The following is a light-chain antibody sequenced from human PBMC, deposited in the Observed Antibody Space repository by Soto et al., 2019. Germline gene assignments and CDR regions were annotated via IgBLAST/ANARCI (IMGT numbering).Light chain of an antibody. V-gene: IGLV1-44*01. CDR3: AAWDDSLSVYV. Sequence: QSVLAQPPSASGTPGQRVTISCSGSTSNIGSNTVNWYQHLPGTAPKLLIYTSTQRPSGVPDRFSASKSGTSASLAISGLRSDDEADYYCAAWDDSLSVYVFGNGTKVT. J-gene: IGLJ1*01. CDR1: TSNIGSNT. CDR2: TST.